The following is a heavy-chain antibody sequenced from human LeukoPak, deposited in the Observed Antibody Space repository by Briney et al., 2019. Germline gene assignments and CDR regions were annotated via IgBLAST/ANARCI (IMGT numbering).Heavy chain of an antibody. D-gene: IGHD3-22*01. J-gene: IGHJ4*02. Sequence: PGGSLRLSCAASGFTFSSYAMSWVRQAPGKGLERVSTISGSGGSTYYADSVKGRFTISRDNSKNTLYLQMNSLRAEDTAVYYCAKDLRYYDSSGYSDYWGQGTLVTVSS. CDR3: AKDLRYYDSSGYSDY. V-gene: IGHV3-23*01. CDR2: ISGSGGST. CDR1: GFTFSSYA.